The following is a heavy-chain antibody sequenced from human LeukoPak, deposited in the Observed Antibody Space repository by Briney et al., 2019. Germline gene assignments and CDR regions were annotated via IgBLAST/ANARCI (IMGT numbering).Heavy chain of an antibody. CDR1: GFTFGNYS. D-gene: IGHD3-16*02. V-gene: IGHV3-48*04. CDR3: ARAPPWNYDYYDYVWGSYRPYYFDY. CDR2: ISSSSSTI. Sequence: PGGSLRLSCAASGFTFGNYSMNWVRQAPDKGLEWVSYISSSSSTIYYADSVKGRFTISRDNAKNSLYLQMNSLRAEDTAVYYCARAPPWNYDYYDYVWGSYRPYYFDYWGQGTLVTVSS. J-gene: IGHJ4*02.